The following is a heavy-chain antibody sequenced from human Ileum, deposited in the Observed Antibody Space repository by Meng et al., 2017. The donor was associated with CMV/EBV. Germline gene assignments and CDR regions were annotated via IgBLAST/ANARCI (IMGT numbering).Heavy chain of an antibody. CDR1: EFIFSSFG. CDR2: IWYDGSNK. J-gene: IGHJ4*01. Sequence: GGSLRLSCTASEFIFSSFGLHWVRQAPGKGLEWVAVIWYDGSNKYYADSVKGRFTISRDNSKNTLYLQMNSLGAENTAVYYCAKYHFDCSSCFDYWGQGTLVTVSS. CDR3: AKYHFDCSSCFDY. V-gene: IGHV3-33*06. D-gene: IGHD6-13*01.